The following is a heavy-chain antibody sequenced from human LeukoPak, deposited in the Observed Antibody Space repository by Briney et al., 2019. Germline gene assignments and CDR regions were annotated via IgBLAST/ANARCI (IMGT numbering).Heavy chain of an antibody. J-gene: IGHJ4*02. Sequence: PGGSLRLSCAASGFTFSHYAMSWVRQAPGKGLEWVSSISSSSSYIYYADSVKGRFTISRDNAKNSLYLQMNSLRAEDTAVYYCARVLDTSGSQDYWGQGTWSPSPQ. CDR2: ISSSSSYI. D-gene: IGHD1-26*01. V-gene: IGHV3-21*01. CDR3: ARVLDTSGSQDY. CDR1: GFTFSHYA.